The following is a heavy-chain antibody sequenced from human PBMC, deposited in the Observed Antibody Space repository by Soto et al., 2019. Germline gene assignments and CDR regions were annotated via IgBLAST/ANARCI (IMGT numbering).Heavy chain of an antibody. CDR2: IFYSGHL. D-gene: IGHD1-26*01. V-gene: IGHV4-59*01. CDR3: GSEGGGYRFDY. Sequence: QVQLQESGPGLVKPSETLSLTCAVSGASFETYYWSWIRQPPGKGLEWIGYIFYSGHLKYNPSLKTRRTISVDPSKTQTAPRLTSVTPGETAAYYWGSEGGGYRFDYWGQGTMVTVSS. CDR1: GASFETYY. J-gene: IGHJ4*02.